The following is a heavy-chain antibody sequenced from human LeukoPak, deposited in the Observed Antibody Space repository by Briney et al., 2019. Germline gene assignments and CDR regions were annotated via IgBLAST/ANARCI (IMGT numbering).Heavy chain of an antibody. V-gene: IGHV3-48*01. J-gene: IGHJ4*02. CDR2: ISSSSSTI. Sequence: PGRSLRLSCAASGFTFSSYSMNWVRQAPGKGLEWVSYISSSSSTIYYADSVKGRFTISRDSAKNSLYLQMNSLRAGDTAVYYCARDLNDSSGYCFDYWGQGTLVTVSS. CDR3: ARDLNDSSGYCFDY. CDR1: GFTFSSYS. D-gene: IGHD3-22*01.